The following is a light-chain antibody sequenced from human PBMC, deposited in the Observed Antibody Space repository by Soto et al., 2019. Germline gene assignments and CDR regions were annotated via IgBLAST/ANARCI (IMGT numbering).Light chain of an antibody. Sequence: QSVLTQPVSVSGSPGQFITISCTGTSSDVGGYNYVSWYQQHPGKVPKLLIYDVSNRPSGVSDRFSGPKSGNTASLAISGLEAEDEADYYCSSYTSRNTLIFGGGTKLTVL. J-gene: IGLJ2*01. V-gene: IGLV2-14*01. CDR2: DVS. CDR1: SSDVGGYNY. CDR3: SSYTSRNTLI.